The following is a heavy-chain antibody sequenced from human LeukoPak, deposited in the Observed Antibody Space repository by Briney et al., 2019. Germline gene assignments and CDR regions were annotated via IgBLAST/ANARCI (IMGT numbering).Heavy chain of an antibody. CDR1: GFTFSSYA. CDR3: ARVSTRGYSYGPLGY. CDR2: ISGSGGST. J-gene: IGHJ4*02. V-gene: IGHV3-23*01. Sequence: GGSLRLSCAASGFTFSSYAMSWVRQAPGKGLEWVSAISGSGGSTYYADSVKGRFTISRDNSKNTLYLQMNSLRAEDTAVYYCARVSTRGYSYGPLGYWGQGTLVTVSS. D-gene: IGHD5-18*01.